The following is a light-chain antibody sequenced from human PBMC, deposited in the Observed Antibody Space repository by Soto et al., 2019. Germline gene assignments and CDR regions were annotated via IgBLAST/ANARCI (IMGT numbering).Light chain of an antibody. J-gene: IGLJ1*01. CDR1: SSNIGAGYD. V-gene: IGLV1-40*01. Sequence: QSVLTQPPSVSGAPGQRVTISCTGSSSNIGAGYDVHWYQQLPGTAPKLMIYEVNNRPSGVSYRFSGSKSGNTASLTISGLQVEDEADYYCTSYTSYSTYVFGPGTKVTVL. CDR3: TSYTSYSTYV. CDR2: EVN.